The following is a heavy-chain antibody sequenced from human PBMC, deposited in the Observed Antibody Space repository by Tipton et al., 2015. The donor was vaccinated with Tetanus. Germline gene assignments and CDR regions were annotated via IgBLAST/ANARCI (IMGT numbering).Heavy chain of an antibody. D-gene: IGHD5-24*01. CDR1: GFTFSSYS. CDR3: ARGDNHYYYGMDV. J-gene: IGHJ6*02. V-gene: IGHV3-30*03. Sequence: SLRLSCAASGFTFSSYSMNWVRQAPGKGLEWVAVISEDGSNKYYADSVKGRFTISRDNSKDTMYVQMNSLRDEDTAVYYCARGDNHYYYGMDVWGQGTTVTVSS. CDR2: ISEDGSNK.